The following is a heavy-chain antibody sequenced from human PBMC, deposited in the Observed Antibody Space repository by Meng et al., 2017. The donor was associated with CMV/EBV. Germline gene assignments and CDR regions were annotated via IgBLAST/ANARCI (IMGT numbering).Heavy chain of an antibody. Sequence: SVKVSCKASGGTFSNYAISWVRQAPGQGLEWMGGIIPTFGTAHYAQRCQGRVTITTDESTTTAHMELSSLRSEDTAVYYCARHGGTYFDFWSDYTSPKDTYCYCGMDVWGQGTTVTVSS. CDR2: IIPTFGTA. J-gene: IGHJ6*02. V-gene: IGHV1-69*05. CDR3: ARHGGTYFDFWSDYTSPKDTYCYCGMDV. D-gene: IGHD3-3*01. CDR1: GGTFSNYA.